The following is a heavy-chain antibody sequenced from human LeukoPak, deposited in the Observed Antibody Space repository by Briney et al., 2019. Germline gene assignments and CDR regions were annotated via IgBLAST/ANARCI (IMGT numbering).Heavy chain of an antibody. CDR2: IWFDGSNK. CDR3: AREGLGVVLVPAAPHGMDV. CDR1: GFTFSNYG. Sequence: GGSLRLSCGASGFTFSNYGMRWVRQAPGKGLEWVAVIWFDGSNKYYADSVKGRFTISRDNSKNTLYLQMNSLRAEDTAVYYCAREGLGVVLVPAAPHGMDVWGQGTTVTVSS. J-gene: IGHJ6*02. V-gene: IGHV3-33*01. D-gene: IGHD2-2*01.